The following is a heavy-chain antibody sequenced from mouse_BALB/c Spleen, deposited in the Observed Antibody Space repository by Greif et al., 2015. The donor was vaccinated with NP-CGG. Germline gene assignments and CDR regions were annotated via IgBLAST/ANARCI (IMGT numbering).Heavy chain of an antibody. J-gene: IGHJ1*01. CDR2: IDPSDSET. V-gene: IGHV1S127*01. CDR1: GYSFTSYW. CDR3: ARVGNYWYFDV. D-gene: IGHD2-1*01. Sequence: QVQLQQPGPQLVRPGASVKISCKASGYSFTSYWMHWVKQRPGQGLEWIGMIDPSDSETRLNQKFKDKATLTVDKSSSTAYMQLSSPTSEDSAVYYCARVGNYWYFDVWGAGTTVTVSS.